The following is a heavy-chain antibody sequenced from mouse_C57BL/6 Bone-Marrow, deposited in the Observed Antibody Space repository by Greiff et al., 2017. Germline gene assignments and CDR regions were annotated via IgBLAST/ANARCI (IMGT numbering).Heavy chain of an antibody. CDR1: GFTFSSYA. Sequence: EVQLVESGGGLVKPGGSLKLSCAASGFTFSSYAMSWVRQTPEKRLEWVATISDGGSYTYYTDNVKGRFTISRDNAKNNLYLQMSHLTSESTAMSYYAGVHAGAGFAYWGQGTLVTVSA. V-gene: IGHV5-4*01. CDR2: ISDGGSYT. J-gene: IGHJ3*01. CDR3: AGVHAGAGFAY. D-gene: IGHD4-1*01.